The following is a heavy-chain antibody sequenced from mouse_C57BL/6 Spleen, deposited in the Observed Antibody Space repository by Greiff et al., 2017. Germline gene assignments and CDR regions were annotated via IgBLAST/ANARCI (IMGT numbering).Heavy chain of an antibody. CDR1: GYTFTSYW. CDR2: IDPSDSET. J-gene: IGHJ4*01. Sequence: QVQLQQPGAELVRPGSSVKLSCKASGYTFTSYWMHWVKQRPIQGLEWIGNIDPSDSETHYNQKFKDKATLTVDKSSSTAYMQLSSLTSEDSAVYYCASRGQDYAMDYWGQGISVTVSS. CDR3: ASRGQDYAMDY. V-gene: IGHV1-52*01. D-gene: IGHD6-1*01.